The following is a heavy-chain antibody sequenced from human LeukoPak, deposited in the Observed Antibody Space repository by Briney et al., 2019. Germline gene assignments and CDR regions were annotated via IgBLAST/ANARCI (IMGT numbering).Heavy chain of an antibody. CDR1: GFAFSSSA. CDR2: ISGSGGST. Sequence: PGGSLRLSCAASGFAFSSSAMSWVRQAPGKGLEWVSAISGSGGSTYYADSVKGRFTISRDNSKNTLYLQMNSLRAEDTAVYYCAKGPISWDYYDSSGYYYFDYWGQGTLVTVSS. J-gene: IGHJ4*02. D-gene: IGHD3-22*01. CDR3: AKGPISWDYYDSSGYYYFDY. V-gene: IGHV3-23*01.